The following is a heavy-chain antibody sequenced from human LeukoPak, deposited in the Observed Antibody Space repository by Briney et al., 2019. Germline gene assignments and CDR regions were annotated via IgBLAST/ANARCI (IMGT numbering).Heavy chain of an antibody. CDR2: IWHDGANK. Sequence: GGSLRLSCAASGFGFSDFGMHWVRQAPGKGLEWVAVIWHDGANKYYADSVKGRFTISRDNSRNTLYLEMNSLRVEDTAVYYCARDAGPGSSWYYFDYWGQGTLVTVSS. CDR3: ARDAGPGSSWYYFDY. V-gene: IGHV3-33*01. D-gene: IGHD6-13*01. CDR1: GFGFSDFG. J-gene: IGHJ4*02.